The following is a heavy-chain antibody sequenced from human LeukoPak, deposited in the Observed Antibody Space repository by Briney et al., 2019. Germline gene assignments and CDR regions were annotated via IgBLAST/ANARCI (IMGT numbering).Heavy chain of an antibody. D-gene: IGHD5-12*01. CDR1: GYTFTAYY. CDR3: ARSRVTTIPNLDY. V-gene: IGHV1-2*02. Sequence: ASVKVSCKASGYTFTAYYIHWVRQAPGQGLEWMGWINPNSGATNSAQHFQGRVTMTRDTSVNTVYMELSRLTFDDTAVYFCARSRVTTIPNLDYWGQGILLTVSS. J-gene: IGHJ4*02. CDR2: INPNSGAT.